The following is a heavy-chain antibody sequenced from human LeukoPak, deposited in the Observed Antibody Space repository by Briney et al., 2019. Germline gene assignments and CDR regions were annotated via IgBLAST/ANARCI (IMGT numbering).Heavy chain of an antibody. J-gene: IGHJ4*02. CDR3: ASSGSYYYFDY. D-gene: IGHD1-26*01. V-gene: IGHV3-33*08. CDR2: IWYDGSNK. CDR1: GFTFSSYE. Sequence: PGGSLRLSCVASGFTFSSYEMNWVRQAPGKGLEWVAVIWYDGSNKYYADSVKGRFTISRDNSKNTLYLQMNSLRAEDTAVYYCASSGSYYYFDYWGQGTLVTVSS.